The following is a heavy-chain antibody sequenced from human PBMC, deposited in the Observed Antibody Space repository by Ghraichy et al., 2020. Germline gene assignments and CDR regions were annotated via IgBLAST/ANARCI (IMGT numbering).Heavy chain of an antibody. J-gene: IGHJ6*02. V-gene: IGHV1-3*01. CDR1: GYTFTTYA. D-gene: IGHD3-3*01. Sequence: ASVKVSGKASGYTFTTYAIHWVRQAPGQRLEWMGWMNAGNGDTKYAQKFQDRVSITRDTSASTVYVEMSSLRSEDTAVYYCARDGHYDFWSGYYGPNLRGLDVWGQGTTVTVSS. CDR3: ARDGHYDFWSGYYGPNLRGLDV. CDR2: MNAGNGDT.